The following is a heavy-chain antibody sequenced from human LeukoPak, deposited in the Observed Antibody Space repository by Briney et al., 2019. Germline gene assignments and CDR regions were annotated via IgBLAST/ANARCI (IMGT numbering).Heavy chain of an antibody. CDR3: ARDQITGSLDV. J-gene: IGHJ6*01. Sequence: GGSLRLSCAASGFTFDDHAMHWVRQAPGKGLVWVARISRDGDTTSYADSVMGRFTISRDNAKNTVSLHMTSLRVDDTAIYYCARDQITGSLDVWGQGTTVTVSS. D-gene: IGHD1-20*01. V-gene: IGHV3-74*01. CDR2: ISRDGDTT. CDR1: GFTFDDHA.